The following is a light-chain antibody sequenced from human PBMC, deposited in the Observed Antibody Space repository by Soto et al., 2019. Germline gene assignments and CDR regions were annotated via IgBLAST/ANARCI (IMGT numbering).Light chain of an antibody. Sequence: QLVLTQPPSVSGAPGQRVTISCTGSSSNIGAGYEVHWYQQHPGTAPKVLIYGNSNRPSGVPDRFSGSKSGTSASLAITGLQAEDEADYYCQSYDSSLSGYVFGTGTTLTVL. CDR1: SSNIGAGYE. J-gene: IGLJ1*01. CDR3: QSYDSSLSGYV. CDR2: GNS. V-gene: IGLV1-40*01.